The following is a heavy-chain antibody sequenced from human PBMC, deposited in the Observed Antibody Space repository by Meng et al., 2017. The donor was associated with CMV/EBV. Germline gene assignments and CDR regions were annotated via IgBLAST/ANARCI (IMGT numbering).Heavy chain of an antibody. CDR3: AKGGEGYSYGYDY. CDR1: GFTFDDYT. CDR2: ISWDGGST. V-gene: IGHV3-43*01. D-gene: IGHD5-18*01. Sequence: ESLKISCAASGFTFDDYTMHWVRQAPGKGLEWVSLISWDGGSTYYADSVKGRFTISRDNSKNTLYLQMNSLRAEDTAVYYCAKGGEGYSYGYDYWGQGTLVTVS. J-gene: IGHJ4*02.